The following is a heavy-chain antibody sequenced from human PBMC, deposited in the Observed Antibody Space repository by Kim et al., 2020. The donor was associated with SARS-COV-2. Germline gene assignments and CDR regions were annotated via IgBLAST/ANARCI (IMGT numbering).Heavy chain of an antibody. CDR2: INHSGST. D-gene: IGHD3-10*01. CDR3: ARGQTVMVRGVNPPYYYYGMDV. J-gene: IGHJ6*02. Sequence: SETLSLTCAVYGGSFSGYYWSWIRQPPGKGLEWIGEINHSGSTNYNPSLKSRVTISVDTSKNQFSLKLSSVTAADTAVYYCARGQTVMVRGVNPPYYYYGMDVWGQGTTVTVSS. V-gene: IGHV4-34*01. CDR1: GGSFSGYY.